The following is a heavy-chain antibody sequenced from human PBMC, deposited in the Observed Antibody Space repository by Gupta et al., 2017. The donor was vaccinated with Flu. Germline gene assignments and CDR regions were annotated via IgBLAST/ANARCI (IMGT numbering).Heavy chain of an antibody. CDR3: ARLTPCGGDCYYFQY. Sequence: QVQLVQSGAEVKKSGSSVKVSCTASGDTFSSHTFNWVRQAPGQGLEWMGAILPIIGAANYARDFQGRVTITADESTTTVYMELSSLRSEDTAMYFCARLTPCGGDCYYFQYWGQGTRVTVSS. V-gene: IGHV1-69*01. J-gene: IGHJ1*01. CDR2: ILPIIGAA. CDR1: GDTFSSHT. D-gene: IGHD2-21*02.